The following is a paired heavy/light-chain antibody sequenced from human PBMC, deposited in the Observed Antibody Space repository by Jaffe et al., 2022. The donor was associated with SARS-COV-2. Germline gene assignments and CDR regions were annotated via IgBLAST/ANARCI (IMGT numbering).Light chain of an antibody. Sequence: DIQLTQSPSFLSASVGDRVTITCRASQGIRNYLAWYQQKPGKAPEFLIYAASTLQSGVPSRFSGSGSGTDFALTISSLQPEDFATYYCQQVNTFPFTFGPGTKVDI. CDR2: AAS. CDR3: QQVNTFPFT. V-gene: IGKV1-9*01. CDR1: QGIRNY. J-gene: IGKJ3*01.
Heavy chain of an antibody. D-gene: IGHD2-8*01. CDR1: GHTFTNDY. V-gene: IGHV1-46*01. Sequence: QVQLEQSGAEVKNPGASVRVSCKASGHTFTNDYLHWVRQAPGRGPEWMGIINTSGGGTTYAQRFQGRVSMTWDTSTSTVYMDLYRLTFDDTAVYFCARGPWGSDIYAKHYYGLDVWGRGTTVTVSS. CDR3: ARGPWGSDIYAKHYYGLDV. CDR2: INTSGGGT. J-gene: IGHJ6*02.